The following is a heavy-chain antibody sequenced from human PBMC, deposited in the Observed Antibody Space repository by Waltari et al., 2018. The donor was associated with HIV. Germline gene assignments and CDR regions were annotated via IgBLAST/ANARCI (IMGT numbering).Heavy chain of an antibody. J-gene: IGHJ4*02. CDR3: ARGVTVATITPFDS. D-gene: IGHD5-12*01. Sequence: EVQLVESGGGLVHPGGSQRLSCAASGFTFSTYWMHWVRQAPGKGLVWVARMSSGGRTTTYADSVKGRFTVSRDNAKNTLYLQMNSLRAEDTAVYYCARGVTVATITPFDSWGQGTLVTVSS. V-gene: IGHV3-74*03. CDR1: GFTFSTYW. CDR2: MSSGGRTT.